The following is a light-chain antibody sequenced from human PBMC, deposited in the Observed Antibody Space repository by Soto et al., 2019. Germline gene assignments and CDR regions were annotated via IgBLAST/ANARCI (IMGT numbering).Light chain of an antibody. CDR2: GAS. CDR1: QSVSSSY. Sequence: EIVLTQSPGTLSLSPGERATLSCRASQSVSSSYLAWYQHKPGQAPRLLIYGASNRAAGIPDRFSGSGSGTDFTLTISRLEPEDFAVYYCQQSGTFGQGTKVDIK. CDR3: QQSGT. V-gene: IGKV3-20*01. J-gene: IGKJ1*01.